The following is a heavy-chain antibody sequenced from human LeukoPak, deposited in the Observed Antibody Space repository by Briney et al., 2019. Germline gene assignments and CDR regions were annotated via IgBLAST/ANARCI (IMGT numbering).Heavy chain of an antibody. J-gene: IGHJ4*02. CDR1: GFTVSSNY. CDR2: IKQDGSEI. CDR3: ARDPGIAAAGTVGYFDY. Sequence: GGSLRLSCAASGFTVSSNYMSWVRQAPGKGLEWVANIKQDGSEIHYVDSVKGRFTISRDNAKNSLFLQMNSLRAEDTAVYYCARDPGIAAAGTVGYFDYWGQGILVTVSS. V-gene: IGHV3-7*01. D-gene: IGHD6-13*01.